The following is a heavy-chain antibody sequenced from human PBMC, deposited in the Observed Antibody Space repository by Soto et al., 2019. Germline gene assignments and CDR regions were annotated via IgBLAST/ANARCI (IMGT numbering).Heavy chain of an antibody. Sequence: GGSLRLSCATSVFAFSDYYMGCIRHFPGKWLEWVSYINNSSHHADYADSVKGRFAISRDNAKSSLYLEMRSLSVDDTAVYYCVRGETRYYFDRSGQESWGQGVLVTVSS. CDR2: INNSSHHA. D-gene: IGHD3-22*01. V-gene: IGHV3-11*06. J-gene: IGHJ5*02. CDR3: VRGETRYYFDRSGQES. CDR1: VFAFSDYY.